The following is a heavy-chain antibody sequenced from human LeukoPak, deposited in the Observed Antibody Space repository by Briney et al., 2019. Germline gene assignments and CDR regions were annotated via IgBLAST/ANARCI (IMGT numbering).Heavy chain of an antibody. D-gene: IGHD4-17*01. Sequence: PSETLSLTCTVSGGSISSYYWSWIRQPPGKGLEWIGYIYYSGSTNYNPSLKSRVTISVDTSKNQFSLKLSSVTAADTAVYYCARHIRFAPGGYGDYYAFDIWGQGTMVTVSS. CDR2: IYYSGST. J-gene: IGHJ3*02. V-gene: IGHV4-59*08. CDR3: ARHIRFAPGGYGDYYAFDI. CDR1: GGSISSYY.